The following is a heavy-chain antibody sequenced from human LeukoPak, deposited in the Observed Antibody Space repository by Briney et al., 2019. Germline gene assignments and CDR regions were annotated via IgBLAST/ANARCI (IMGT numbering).Heavy chain of an antibody. D-gene: IGHD3-9*01. CDR1: GGSFSGYY. CDR3: ANTRYYDILTGYWVYAMDV. Sequence: SETLSLTCVVYGGSFSGYYWSWIRQPPGKGLEWIGEINHSGTTNYNPSLKSRVTISVDTSKNQFSLKLSSATAADTAVYYCANTRYYDILTGYWVYAMDVWGQGTTVTVSS. J-gene: IGHJ6*02. CDR2: INHSGTT. V-gene: IGHV4-34*01.